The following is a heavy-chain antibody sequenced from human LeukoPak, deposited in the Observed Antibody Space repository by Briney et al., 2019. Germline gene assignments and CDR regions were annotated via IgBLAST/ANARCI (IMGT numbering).Heavy chain of an antibody. J-gene: IGHJ6*02. V-gene: IGHV3-21*01. Sequence: GGSLRLSCAASGFTFSSYSMNWVRQAPGKGLEWVSSISSSSSYIYYADSVKGRFTISRDNAKNSLYLQMNSLRAEDTAVYYCARGKYYYGSGSPYGMDVWGQGTTVTVSS. CDR2: ISSSSSYI. CDR3: ARGKYYYGSGSPYGMDV. D-gene: IGHD3-10*01. CDR1: GFTFSSYS.